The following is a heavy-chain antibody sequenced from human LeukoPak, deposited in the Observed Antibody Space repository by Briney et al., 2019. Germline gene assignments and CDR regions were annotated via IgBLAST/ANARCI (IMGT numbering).Heavy chain of an antibody. J-gene: IGHJ6*02. CDR3: ARGQVKIPRLDPRRGSYFYGLDV. D-gene: IGHD1-1*01. Sequence: SETLSLTCAVSGESFNDYYWNWIRQPPGKGLEWIGEIIHSGGTNYNPSLKSRVTLSVDSSKKQFSLKMTSVTAADTAVYYCARGQVKIPRLDPRRGSYFYGLDVWGLGTTVTVSS. V-gene: IGHV4-34*01. CDR1: GESFNDYY. CDR2: IIHSGGT.